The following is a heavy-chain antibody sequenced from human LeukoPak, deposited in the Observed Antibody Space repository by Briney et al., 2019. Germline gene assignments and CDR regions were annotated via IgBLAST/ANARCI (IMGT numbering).Heavy chain of an antibody. Sequence: PSETLSLTCTVSGASIRSGDYYWSWIRQPPGKGLEWIGYIYDSGSTYYNPSLKSRITISVDTSENRFSLKLSSVTATDTAVYYCARDCSGGSCYGAFDIWGQGTMVTVSS. J-gene: IGHJ3*02. CDR2: IYDSGST. CDR3: ARDCSGGSCYGAFDI. V-gene: IGHV4-30-4*01. CDR1: GASIRSGDYY. D-gene: IGHD2-15*01.